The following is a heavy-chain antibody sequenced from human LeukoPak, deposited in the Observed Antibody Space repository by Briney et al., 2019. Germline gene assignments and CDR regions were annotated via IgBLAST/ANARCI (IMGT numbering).Heavy chain of an antibody. D-gene: IGHD2/OR15-2a*01. J-gene: IGHJ6*03. CDR1: GGSISGYY. CDR2: IYYRGST. CDR3: ARDRNRYMDV. Sequence: SETLSLTCTVSGGSISGYYWSWIRQSPGKGLEWIGYIYYRGSTDNNPSLKGRVTISVDTSKNQFSLKLSSVTAADTAVYYCARDRNRYMDVWGKGTTVTVSS. V-gene: IGHV4-59*01.